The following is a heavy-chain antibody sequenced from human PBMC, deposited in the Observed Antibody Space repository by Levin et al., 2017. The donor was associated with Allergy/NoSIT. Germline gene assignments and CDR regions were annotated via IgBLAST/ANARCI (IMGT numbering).Heavy chain of an antibody. V-gene: IGHV1-2*04. CDR2: INPNSGGT. J-gene: IGHJ4*02. CDR3: ASGGWLSPMDYCDY. CDR1: GYTFTGYY. Sequence: ASVKVSCKASGYTFTGYYMHWVRQAPGQGLEWMGWINPNSGGTNYAQKFQGWVTMTRDTSISTAYMELSRLRTGDTAVYYGASGGWLSPMDYCDYWGQGTLVTVSS. D-gene: IGHD3-22*01.